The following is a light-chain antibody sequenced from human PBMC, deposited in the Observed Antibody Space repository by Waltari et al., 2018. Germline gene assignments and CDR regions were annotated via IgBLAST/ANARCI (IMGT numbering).Light chain of an antibody. CDR1: SSDVGGYNY. CDR3: RSFTSSNSWV. CDR2: DVS. Sequence: QSALTQPASVSGSPGQSITISCTGTSSDVGGYNYVSWYQQHPGKAPKLMIYDVSNRPSVVSNRFSGSKAGNTASLTSSVLQAEDEADYYCRSFTSSNSWVFGGGTKLTVL. J-gene: IGLJ3*02. V-gene: IGLV2-14*03.